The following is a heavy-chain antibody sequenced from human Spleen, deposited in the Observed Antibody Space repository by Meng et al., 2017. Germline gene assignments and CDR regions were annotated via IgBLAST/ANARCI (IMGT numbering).Heavy chain of an antibody. CDR2: MNPDSGNT. V-gene: IGHV1-8*02. J-gene: IGHJ5*01. Sequence: QVQLVQSGAEVKKPGSSVKVSCKASGGTFSSYTISWVRQATGQGLEWMGWMNPDSGNTGYAQKFQGRVTMTRNTSISTAYMELSSLRSEDTAVYYCARGDAWFDSWGQGTLVTVSS. CDR3: ARGDAWFDS. CDR1: GGTFSSYT.